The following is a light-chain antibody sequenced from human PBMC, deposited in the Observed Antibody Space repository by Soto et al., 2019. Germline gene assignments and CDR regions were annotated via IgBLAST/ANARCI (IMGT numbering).Light chain of an antibody. CDR1: QSGSRN. J-gene: IGKJ1*01. V-gene: IGKV3-15*01. Sequence: EIVMTQSPATLSVSPGERATLSCRASQSGSRNLAWYQQKPVQSPRLLIYGASTRATGIPARFNGSGSGTEFTLIISSLQSEDFAVYYCQQYNNWPRTFGQGNTVEIK. CDR2: GAS. CDR3: QQYNNWPRT.